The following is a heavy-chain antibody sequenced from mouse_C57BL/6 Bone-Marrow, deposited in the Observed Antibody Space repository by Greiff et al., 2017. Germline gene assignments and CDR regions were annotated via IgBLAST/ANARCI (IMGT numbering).Heavy chain of an antibody. J-gene: IGHJ4*01. Sequence: VQLQESGPGLVAPSQSLSITCTVSGFSLTNYGVDWVRQPPGKGLEWLGVIWGGGSTNYNSALMSRLSISKNNSKDQVFLKMNSLQTDDTAMYYCAKQGDDDGPAYYYAMDYWGQGTSVTVSS. V-gene: IGHV2-9*01. CDR1: GFSLTNYG. CDR3: AKQGDDDGPAYYYAMDY. CDR2: IWGGGST. D-gene: IGHD2-4*01.